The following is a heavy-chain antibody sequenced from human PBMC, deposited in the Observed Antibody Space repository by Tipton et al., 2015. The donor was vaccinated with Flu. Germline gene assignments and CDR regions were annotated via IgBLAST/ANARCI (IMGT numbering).Heavy chain of an antibody. J-gene: IGHJ2*01. CDR2: IYTSGST. Sequence: TLSLTCTVSGGSISSGSYYWSWIRQPAGKGLEWIGRIYTSGSTNYNPSLKSRVTISVDTSKNQFSLKLSSVTAADTAVYYCARGAKWLYWYFDLWGRGTLVTVSS. CDR3: ARGAKWLYWYFDL. CDR1: GGSISSGSYY. D-gene: IGHD3-22*01. V-gene: IGHV4-61*02.